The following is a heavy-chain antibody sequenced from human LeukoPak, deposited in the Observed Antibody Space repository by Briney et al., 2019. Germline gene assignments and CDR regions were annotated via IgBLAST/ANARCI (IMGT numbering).Heavy chain of an antibody. CDR1: GFTFSDYY. J-gene: IGHJ4*02. Sequence: GGSLRLSCAASGFTFSDYYMSWIRQAPGKGLEWVSYINSSGSTNFYAASLKRRFTMSRANAKQSLSLQVNSLRADDTAVNYCARIYRRGGSIDYWGQGTLVTVSS. CDR3: ARIYRRGGSIDY. D-gene: IGHD2-15*01. V-gene: IGHV3-11*04. CDR2: INSSGSTN.